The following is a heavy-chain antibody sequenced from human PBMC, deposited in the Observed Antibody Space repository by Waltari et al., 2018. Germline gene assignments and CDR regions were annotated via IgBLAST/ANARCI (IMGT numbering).Heavy chain of an antibody. J-gene: IGHJ3*02. CDR2: ISSSSSYI. V-gene: IGHV3-21*01. Sequence: EVQLVESGGGLVKPGGSLRLSCAASGFTFSSYSMNWVRQAPGKGLEWVSSISSSSSYIYYADSVKGRFTISRDNAKNSLYLQMNSLRAEDTAVYYCARDTGIVGATPWAFDIWGQGTMVTVSS. CDR1: GFTFSSYS. D-gene: IGHD1-26*01. CDR3: ARDTGIVGATPWAFDI.